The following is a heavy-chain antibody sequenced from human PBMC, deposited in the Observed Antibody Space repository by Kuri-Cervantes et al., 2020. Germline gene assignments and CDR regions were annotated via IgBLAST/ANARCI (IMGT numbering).Heavy chain of an antibody. V-gene: IGHV1/OR15-3*02. D-gene: IGHD3-22*01. CDR3: AREAFKYYYDSSDYDYKNYFYMDV. CDR2: SNADNRNT. Sequence: ASVKVSCKASGYTFTYRYLHWVRQAPGQRLQCMGWSNADNRNTQYSQEVADNRNRKYSQEVQDRVTIRRDTFASTANMELSRLRSDDTAVYYCAREAFKYYYDSSDYDYKNYFYMDVWGKGTTVTVSS. J-gene: IGHJ6*03. CDR1: GYTFTYRY.